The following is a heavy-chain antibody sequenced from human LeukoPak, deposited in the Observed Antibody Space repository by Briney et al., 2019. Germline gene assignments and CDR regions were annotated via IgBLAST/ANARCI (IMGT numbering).Heavy chain of an antibody. D-gene: IGHD3-16*01. CDR1: GFTFSSFA. J-gene: IGHJ6*02. V-gene: IGHV3-23*01. CDR3: ARDGYDYVWGSPRVQYGMDV. Sequence: GGSLRLSCTASGFTFSSFAMHWVRQAPGKGLEWVSLITNSGVTTHYADSVKGRFTISRDNSRSTLYLQLNSLRADDTALYYCARDGYDYVWGSPRVQYGMDVWGQGTTVTVSS. CDR2: ITNSGVTT.